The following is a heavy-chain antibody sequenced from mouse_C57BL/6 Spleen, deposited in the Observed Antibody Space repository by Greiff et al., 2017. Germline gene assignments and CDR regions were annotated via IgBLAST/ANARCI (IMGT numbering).Heavy chain of an antibody. J-gene: IGHJ4*01. D-gene: IGHD1-1*01. CDR1: GFTFSSYA. V-gene: IGHV5-4*01. CDR3: ARGGNYYGSSLSMDY. CDR2: ISDGGSYT. Sequence: EVQGVESGGGLAKPGGSLKLSCAASGFTFSSYAMSWVRQTPEKRLEWVATISDGGSYTYYPDNVKGRFTISRDNAKNNLYLQMSHLKSEDTAMYYCARGGNYYGSSLSMDYWGQGTSVTVSS.